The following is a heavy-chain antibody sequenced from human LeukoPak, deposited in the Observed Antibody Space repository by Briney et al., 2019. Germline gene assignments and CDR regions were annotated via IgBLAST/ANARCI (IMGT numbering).Heavy chain of an antibody. CDR3: ATTRYYDTSGYYNDAFDI. Sequence: PGGSLRLSCAASGFTFSNYNTNWVRQAPGKGLEWVSSISTGSSYIYYADSVKGRFTISRDNAKNSLYLQMNSLRAEDTAVFYCATTRYYDTSGYYNDAFDIWGQGTMVTVSS. J-gene: IGHJ3*02. V-gene: IGHV3-21*01. CDR1: GFTFSNYN. D-gene: IGHD3-22*01. CDR2: ISTGSSYI.